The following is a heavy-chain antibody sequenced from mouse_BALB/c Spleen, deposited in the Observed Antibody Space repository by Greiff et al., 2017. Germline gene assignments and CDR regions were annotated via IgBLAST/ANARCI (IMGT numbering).Heavy chain of an antibody. J-gene: IGHJ3*01. CDR2: ISYSGST. D-gene: IGHD3-1*01. Sequence: EVKLEESGPSLVKPSQTLSLTCSVTGDSITSGYWNWIRKFPGNKLEYMGYISYSGSTYYNPSLKSRISITRDTSKNQYYLQLNSVTTEDTATYYCARSRATSSWFAYWGQGTLVTVSA. CDR3: ARSRATSSWFAY. CDR1: GDSITSGY. V-gene: IGHV3-8*02.